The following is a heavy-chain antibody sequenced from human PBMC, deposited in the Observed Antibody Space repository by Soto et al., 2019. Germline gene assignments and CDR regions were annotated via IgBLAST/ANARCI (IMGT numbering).Heavy chain of an antibody. CDR2: IYYSGST. V-gene: IGHV4-61*05. D-gene: IGHD3-9*01. CDR3: ARQVPGYFDWVPREFDY. Sequence: PSETLSLTCTVSGGSISSSSYYWGWIRQPPGKGLEWIGYIYYSGSTNYNPSLKSRVTISVDTSKNQFSLKLSSVTAADTAVYYCARQVPGYFDWVPREFDYWGQGTLVTVSS. J-gene: IGHJ4*02. CDR1: GGSISSSSYY.